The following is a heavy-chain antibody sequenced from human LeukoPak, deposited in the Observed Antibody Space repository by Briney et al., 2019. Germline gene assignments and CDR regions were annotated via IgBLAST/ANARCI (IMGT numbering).Heavy chain of an antibody. D-gene: IGHD6-13*01. J-gene: IGHJ4*02. Sequence: SETLSLTCAVYGGSFSGYYWSWIRRPPGKGLEWIGEINHSGSTNYNPSLKSRVTISVDTSKNQFSLKLSSVTAADTAVYYCARGGDSSSWYGLVDHWGQGTLVTVSS. V-gene: IGHV4-34*01. CDR3: ARGGDSSSWYGLVDH. CDR2: INHSGST. CDR1: GGSFSGYY.